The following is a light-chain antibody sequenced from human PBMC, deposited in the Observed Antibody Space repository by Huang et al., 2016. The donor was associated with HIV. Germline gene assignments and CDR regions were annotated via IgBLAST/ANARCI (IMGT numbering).Light chain of an antibody. Sequence: DIHMTQSPSTLSASVGDRVTITCRASQSISSWLAWYQQKPGKAPRLLIYKASSLESGVPSRFSGSGSGTDFTLTISSLQTDDFATYYCQQYNSYSGTFGQGTKVEIK. CDR2: KAS. CDR1: QSISSW. J-gene: IGKJ1*01. V-gene: IGKV1-5*03. CDR3: QQYNSYSGT.